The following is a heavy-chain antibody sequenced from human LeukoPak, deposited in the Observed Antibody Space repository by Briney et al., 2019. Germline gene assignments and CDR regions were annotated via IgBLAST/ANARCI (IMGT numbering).Heavy chain of an antibody. Sequence: SETLSLTCTVSGGSISSGDYYWSWIRQPPGKGLEWIGYIYYSGSTYYNPSLKSRVTTSVDTSKNQFSLKLSSVTAADTAVYYCASARNDAFDIWGQGTMVTVSS. CDR2: IYYSGST. V-gene: IGHV4-30-4*01. CDR3: ASARNDAFDI. J-gene: IGHJ3*02. CDR1: GGSISSGDYY.